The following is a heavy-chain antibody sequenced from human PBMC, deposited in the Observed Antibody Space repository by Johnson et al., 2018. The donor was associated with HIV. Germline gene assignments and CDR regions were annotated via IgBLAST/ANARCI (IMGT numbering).Heavy chain of an antibody. CDR3: ARDVASVYGSGDHAFDI. J-gene: IGHJ3*02. D-gene: IGHD3-10*01. CDR1: GFTVSSNY. CDR2: ISYDGSNK. Sequence: QVQLVESGGGLVQPGGSLRLSCAASGFTVSSNYMSWVRQAPGKGLEWVAVISYDGSNKYYADSVKGRFTISRDNSRNTLYLQMGRLRVEDMAVYYCARDVASVYGSGDHAFDIWGQGTMVTVSS. V-gene: IGHV3-30*14.